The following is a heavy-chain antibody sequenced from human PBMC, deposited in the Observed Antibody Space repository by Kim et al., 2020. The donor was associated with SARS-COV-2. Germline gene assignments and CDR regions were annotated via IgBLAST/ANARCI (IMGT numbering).Heavy chain of an antibody. CDR2: IYYSGST. V-gene: IGHV4-39*02. D-gene: IGHD2-2*01. J-gene: IGHJ5*02. CDR3: ARDQEGVVVLRRGFDP. Sequence: ISSSSSYWGWIRQPPGKGLEWIGSIYYSGSTYYNPSLKSRVTISVDTSKNQFSLKLSSVTAADTAVYYCARDQEGVVVLRRGFDPWGQGTLAT. CDR1: ISSSSSY.